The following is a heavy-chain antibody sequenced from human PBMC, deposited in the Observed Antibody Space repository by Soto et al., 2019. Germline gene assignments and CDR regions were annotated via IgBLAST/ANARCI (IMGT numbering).Heavy chain of an antibody. CDR1: GFTFSRYW. Sequence: GGSLRLSCAASGFTFSRYWMTWVRQAPGKGLEWVANMNQDGGEIYYVDSVKGRFTISRDNAKNSLYLQMNSLRAEDTALYFCARDTNGWFDYWGQGTPVTVSS. J-gene: IGHJ4*02. V-gene: IGHV3-7*01. D-gene: IGHD2-8*01. CDR3: ARDTNGWFDY. CDR2: MNQDGGEI.